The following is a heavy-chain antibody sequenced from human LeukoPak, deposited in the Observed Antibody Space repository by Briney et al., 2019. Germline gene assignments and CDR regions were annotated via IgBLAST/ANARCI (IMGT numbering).Heavy chain of an antibody. CDR3: ARGGPITIFGVVILHMDV. D-gene: IGHD3-3*01. CDR1: GYTFTSYD. V-gene: IGHV1-8*03. Sequence: ASVKVSCKASGYTFTSYDINWVRQATGQGLEWMGWMNPNSGNTGYAQKFQGRVTITRNTPISTAYMELSSLRSEDTAVYYCARGGPITIFGVVILHMDVWGKGTTVTVSS. J-gene: IGHJ6*03. CDR2: MNPNSGNT.